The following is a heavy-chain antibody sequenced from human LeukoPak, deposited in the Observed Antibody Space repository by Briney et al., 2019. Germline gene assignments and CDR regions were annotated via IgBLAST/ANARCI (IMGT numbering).Heavy chain of an antibody. CDR2: IHYSGST. CDR1: GYSINSGNH. CDR3: ASLGGYQNGNFDY. V-gene: IGHV4-38-2*01. Sequence: SETLSPTCAVSGYSINSGNHWGWIRQPPEKGLEWIGSIHYSGSTNYNPSLKSRVTISIDTSKNHFSLKLSSVTAADTAVYYCASLGGYQNGNFDYWGRGALVTVSS. D-gene: IGHD1-26*01. J-gene: IGHJ4*02.